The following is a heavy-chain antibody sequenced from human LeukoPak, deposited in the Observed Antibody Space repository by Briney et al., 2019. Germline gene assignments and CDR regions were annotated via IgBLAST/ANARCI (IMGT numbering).Heavy chain of an antibody. CDR3: ESDGGKVIDY. Sequence: SETLSLTCAVSGGSFSGYYWSWIRQPPGKGLEWIGEINHSGSTNYNPSLKSRVTISVDTSKNQFSLKLSSVTAADTAVYYCESDGGKVIDYWGQGTLVTVSS. J-gene: IGHJ4*02. CDR2: INHSGST. CDR1: GGSFSGYY. V-gene: IGHV4-34*01. D-gene: IGHD2-15*01.